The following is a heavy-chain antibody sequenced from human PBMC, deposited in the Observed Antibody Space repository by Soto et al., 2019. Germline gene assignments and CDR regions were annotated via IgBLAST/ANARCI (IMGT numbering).Heavy chain of an antibody. Sequence: ASVKVSCTASGYPFTTYGFSWVRQAPGQGLAWMGWISGYNGKTDYSEKFQDRVTMTIDTSTSSGHMEVRSLRSDDTAIYYCARENGESRGSVVDNWGQGTLGT. D-gene: IGHD4-17*01. J-gene: IGHJ4*02. V-gene: IGHV1-18*04. CDR1: GYPFTTYG. CDR2: ISGYNGKT. CDR3: ARENGESRGSVVDN.